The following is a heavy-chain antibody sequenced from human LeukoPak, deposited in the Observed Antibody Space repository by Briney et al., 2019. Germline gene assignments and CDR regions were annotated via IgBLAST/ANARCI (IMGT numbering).Heavy chain of an antibody. Sequence: PGGSLRLSFAASGFIFSSSAMNWVRQAPGKGLEWVSSINNDGSYIYYAGSVKGRFTISRDNAKNSLYLRLNSLRVEDTAVYYCARDPTHYLRYGYFDYWGQGTLVTVSS. D-gene: IGHD3-9*01. V-gene: IGHV3-21*01. CDR3: ARDPTHYLRYGYFDY. J-gene: IGHJ4*02. CDR1: GFIFSSSA. CDR2: INNDGSYI.